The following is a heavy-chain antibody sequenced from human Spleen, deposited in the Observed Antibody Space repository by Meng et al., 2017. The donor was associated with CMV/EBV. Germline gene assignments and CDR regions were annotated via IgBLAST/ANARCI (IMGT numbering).Heavy chain of an antibody. D-gene: IGHD2-21*01. CDR1: GYSFPSYW. V-gene: IGHV5-51*01. CDR2: IHPGDFDI. Sequence: GGSLRLSCKGSGYSFPSYWIGWVRQMPGKGLEWMAIIHPGDFDIRYSPSFQGQVTISADKSISTAYLQWSSLKASDTAMYYCARLQHIVVVGAFDIWGQGTMVTVSS. J-gene: IGHJ3*02. CDR3: ARLQHIVVVGAFDI.